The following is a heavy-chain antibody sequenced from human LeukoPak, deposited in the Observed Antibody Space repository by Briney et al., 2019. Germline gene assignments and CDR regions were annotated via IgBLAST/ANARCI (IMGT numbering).Heavy chain of an antibody. J-gene: IGHJ4*02. Sequence: TGGSLRLSCAASGFTFDNYAMHWVRQAPGKGLEWVSSISWNSGKIGYADSVKGRFTISRDNAKNSLYLQMTSLRAEDTALYYCAKAITYSGSYCFDYWGQGTLVTVSS. CDR2: ISWNSGKI. CDR3: AKAITYSGSYCFDY. CDR1: GFTFDNYA. D-gene: IGHD1-26*01. V-gene: IGHV3-9*01.